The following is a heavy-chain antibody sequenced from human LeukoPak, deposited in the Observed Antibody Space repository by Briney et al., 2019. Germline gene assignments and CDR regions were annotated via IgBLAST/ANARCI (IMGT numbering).Heavy chain of an antibody. D-gene: IGHD3-10*02. CDR3: AELGITMIGGV. Sequence: QAGGSLRLSCAASGFTFSSYSMSWVRQAPGKGLEWVSYISSSGSPINYADSVKGRFTISRDNAKNSLYLQMNSLRAEDTAVYYCAELGITMIGGVWGKGTTVTISS. CDR1: GFTFSSYS. CDR2: ISSSGSPI. J-gene: IGHJ6*04. V-gene: IGHV3-48*04.